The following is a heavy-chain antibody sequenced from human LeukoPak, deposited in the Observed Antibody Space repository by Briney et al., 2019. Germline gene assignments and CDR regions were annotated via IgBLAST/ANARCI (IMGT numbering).Heavy chain of an antibody. J-gene: IGHJ4*02. V-gene: IGHV1-2*02. CDR2: INPNSGGT. Sequence: ASVKVFCKASGYTFTGYYLQWVRQAPGQGLEWMGWINPNSGGTEYAQRFQGRVTMTRDKSISTAYMELSRLRSDDTAVYYCVRDFFPGQSDKSGFVVDHWGQGSLVTVSS. CDR1: GYTFTGYY. CDR3: VRDFFPGQSDKSGFVVDH. D-gene: IGHD3-22*01.